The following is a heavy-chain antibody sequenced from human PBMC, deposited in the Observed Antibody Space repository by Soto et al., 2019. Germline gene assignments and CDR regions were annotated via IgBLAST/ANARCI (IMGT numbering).Heavy chain of an antibody. D-gene: IGHD3-10*01. J-gene: IGHJ6*02. CDR3: ARTWFGELGYGYGMDV. Sequence: GGSLRLSCAASGFTFSSYWMSWVRQAPGKGLEWVANIKQDGSEKYYVDSVEGRFTISRDNAKNSLYLQMNSLRAEDTAVYYCARTWFGELGYGYGMDVWGQGTTVTVSS. V-gene: IGHV3-7*03. CDR2: IKQDGSEK. CDR1: GFTFSSYW.